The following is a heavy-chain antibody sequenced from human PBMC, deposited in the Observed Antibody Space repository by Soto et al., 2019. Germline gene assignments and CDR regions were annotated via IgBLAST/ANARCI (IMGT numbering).Heavy chain of an antibody. V-gene: IGHV4-31*03. CDR2: IYYSGST. CDR3: AREGRAFGGVNCFDY. J-gene: IGHJ4*02. CDR1: GGSISSGGHY. Sequence: QVQLQESGPGLVKPSQTLSLTCTVSGGSISSGGHYWSWIRQHPGKVLEWIGYIYYSGSTYYNPSLKSRVTISVDTSKNQFSLKLSSVTAADTAVYYCAREGRAFGGVNCFDYWGQGTLVTVSS. D-gene: IGHD3-16*01.